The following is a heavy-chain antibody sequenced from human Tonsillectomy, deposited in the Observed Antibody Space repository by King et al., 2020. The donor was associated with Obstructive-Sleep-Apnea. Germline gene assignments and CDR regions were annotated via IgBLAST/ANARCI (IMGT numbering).Heavy chain of an antibody. V-gene: IGHV4-4*02. Sequence: QLQESGPGLVKPSGTLSLTCAISWGSIKRSNWGNWVRQPPGNGLGGSGEILHSGSPNFNPSLQIRVTLSLGKSQNQVSLKLSSLTAADTAVYYCARVRWRPYYYGLDVWGQGTTVTVSS. CDR2: ILHSGSP. D-gene: IGHD2-21*02. CDR3: ARVRWRPYYYGLDV. CDR1: WGSIKRSNW. J-gene: IGHJ6*02.